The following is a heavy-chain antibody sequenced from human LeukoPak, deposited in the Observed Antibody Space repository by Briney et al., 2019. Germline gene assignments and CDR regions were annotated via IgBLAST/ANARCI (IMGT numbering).Heavy chain of an antibody. Sequence: SVKVSCKASGGTFSSYAISWVRQAPGQGLEGMGRIIPILGIANYAQKFQGRVTITADKSTSTAYMELSSLRSEDTAVYYCARDPMAPYLGATPYYYYGMDVWGQGTTVTVSS. CDR2: IIPILGIA. D-gene: IGHD1-26*01. J-gene: IGHJ6*02. CDR1: GGTFSSYA. CDR3: ARDPMAPYLGATPYYYYGMDV. V-gene: IGHV1-69*04.